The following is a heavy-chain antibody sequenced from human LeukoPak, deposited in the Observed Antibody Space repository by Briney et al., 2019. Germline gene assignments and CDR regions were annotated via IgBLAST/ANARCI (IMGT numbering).Heavy chain of an antibody. CDR1: GFTFADYG. CDR2: INWSGDNT. Sequence: GGSLRLSCEDSGFTFADYGLSWVRQAPGKGLEWVAGINWSGDNTFYADSVKGRFTISRDNTKKTLYLQMNNLRGEDTATYYCARDLSSNWNNLAYWGQGTLVTVSS. V-gene: IGHV3-20*04. CDR3: ARDLSSNWNNLAY. D-gene: IGHD1/OR15-1a*01. J-gene: IGHJ4*02.